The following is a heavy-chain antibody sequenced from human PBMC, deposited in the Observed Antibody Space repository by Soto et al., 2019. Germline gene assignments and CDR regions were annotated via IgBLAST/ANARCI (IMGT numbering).Heavy chain of an antibody. CDR2: VYYSGNT. Sequence: QVQQQESGPGMVKPSQTLSLSCTVSGGSIISDSYYWTWLRQHTGKGLEWIGYVYYSGNTYYNPSLKSGLTISLDTSKKQFSLTLSSVTAADTAAYFCAAGSRGVWLSFASWGQGILVTVSS. D-gene: IGHD3-9*01. V-gene: IGHV4-31*03. CDR3: AAGSRGVWLSFAS. J-gene: IGHJ4*02. CDR1: GGSIISDSYY.